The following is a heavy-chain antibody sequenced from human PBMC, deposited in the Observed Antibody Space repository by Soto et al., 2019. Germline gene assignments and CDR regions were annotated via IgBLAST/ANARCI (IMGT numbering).Heavy chain of an antibody. Sequence: PSETLSLTCAVSGGSISSGGYSWSWIRQPPGKGLEWIGYIYHSGSTYYNPSLKSRVTISVDRSKNQFSLKLSSVTAADTAVYYCARAPITGTTVWFDPWGQGTPVTVS. CDR1: GGSISSGGYS. CDR2: IYHSGST. CDR3: ARAPITGTTVWFDP. J-gene: IGHJ5*02. D-gene: IGHD1-7*01. V-gene: IGHV4-30-2*01.